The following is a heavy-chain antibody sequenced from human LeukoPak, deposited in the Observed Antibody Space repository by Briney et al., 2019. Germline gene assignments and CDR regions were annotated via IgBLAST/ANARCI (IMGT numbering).Heavy chain of an antibody. V-gene: IGHV3-21*01. CDR2: ISSSSSYI. J-gene: IGHJ4*02. CDR1: GFTFSSYS. D-gene: IGHD6-13*01. Sequence: GGSLRLSCAASGFTFSSYSMNWVRQAPGKGLEWVSSISSSSSYIYYADSVKGRFTISRDNAKNSLYLRMNSLRAEDTAVYYCARARSSSWYDYWGQGTLVTVSS. CDR3: ARARSSSWYDY.